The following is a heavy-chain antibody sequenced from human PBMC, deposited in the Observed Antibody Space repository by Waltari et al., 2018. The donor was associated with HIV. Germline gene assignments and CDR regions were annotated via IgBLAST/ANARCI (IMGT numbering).Heavy chain of an antibody. CDR2: IDSVGST. D-gene: IGHD1-20*01. CDR1: GFTVSSNY. V-gene: IGHV3-66*01. Sequence: EVQLVESGGGLVQPGGSLRLSCAASGFTVSSNYMSWVRQAPGKWLELVSVIDSVGSTYYADSGKGRFTISRDNSKNTLYLQMNSLRAEDTAVYYCARDQVSAPDYYYYGMDVWGQGTTVTVSS. CDR3: ARDQVSAPDYYYYGMDV. J-gene: IGHJ6*02.